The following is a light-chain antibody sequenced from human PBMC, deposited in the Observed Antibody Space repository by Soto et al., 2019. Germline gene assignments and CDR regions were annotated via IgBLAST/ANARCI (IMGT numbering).Light chain of an antibody. J-gene: IGKJ4*01. Sequence: EIVITQSPATLSVSPGERVTLSCRASQSVSNNYLAWYQQKPGQAPRLLIYGASTGATGIPARFSGSGSGTEFTLTISSLQSEDCAIYYCQQYHTWPITFGGGTKVDI. V-gene: IGKV3-15*01. CDR1: QSVSNN. CDR3: QQYHTWPIT. CDR2: GAS.